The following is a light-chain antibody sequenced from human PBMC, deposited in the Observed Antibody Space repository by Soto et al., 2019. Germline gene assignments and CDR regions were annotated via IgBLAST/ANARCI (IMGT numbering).Light chain of an antibody. CDR2: DVT. CDR1: SSDVGRYNY. V-gene: IGLV2-14*01. Sequence: QSALTQPASVSGSPGQSITISCTGTSSDVGRYNYVSWYQQHPGKAPKLMIYDVTNRPSGVSNRFSGSKSGNTASLTISGRQAEDEADYYCSSYTSSYTDVFGTGTKLTVL. CDR3: SSYTSSYTDV. J-gene: IGLJ1*01.